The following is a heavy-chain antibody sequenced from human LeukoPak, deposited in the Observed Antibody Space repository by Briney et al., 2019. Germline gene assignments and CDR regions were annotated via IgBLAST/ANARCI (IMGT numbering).Heavy chain of an antibody. J-gene: IGHJ4*02. V-gene: IGHV3-49*04. CDR1: GFTFGDYA. Sequence: GGSLRLSCTASGFTFGDYATSWVRQAPGKGLEWVGFITSKTYGATTDYAASVKGRFTISRDDSKSIAYLQMNSLKSEDRAVYYCSRHIVGARTFFDYWGQGALVTVSS. D-gene: IGHD1-26*01. CDR2: ITSKTYGATT. CDR3: SRHIVGARTFFDY.